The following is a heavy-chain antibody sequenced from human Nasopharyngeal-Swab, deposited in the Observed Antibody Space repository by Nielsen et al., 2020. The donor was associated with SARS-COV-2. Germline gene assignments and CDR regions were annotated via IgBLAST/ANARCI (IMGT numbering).Heavy chain of an antibody. D-gene: IGHD2-2*02. CDR1: GYSISSGYY. CDR2: IYHSGST. V-gene: IGHV4-38-2*01. CDR3: ARPSGGYCSSTSCYNYDY. J-gene: IGHJ4*02. Sequence: SETLSLTCAVSGYSISSGYYWGWIRQTPGKGREWIGSIYHSGSTYYNPSLKSRVTISVDTSKNQFSLKLSSVTAADTAVYYCARPSGGYCSSTSCYNYDYWGQGTLLTVSS.